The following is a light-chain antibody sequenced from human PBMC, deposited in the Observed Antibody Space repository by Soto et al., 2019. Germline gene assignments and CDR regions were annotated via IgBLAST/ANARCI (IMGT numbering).Light chain of an antibody. J-gene: IGLJ2*01. CDR1: TSNIGNNL. CDR2: RNN. CDR3: AAWDDSLSVL. Sequence: QSVLTQPPSASGTPGQRVTISCSGSTSNIGNNLVYWYQQLPGTAPKLLIYRNNQRPSGVPDRFSGSKSGTSASLAISGLRSEDEGDYYCAAWDDSLSVLFGGGTKVTVL. V-gene: IGLV1-47*01.